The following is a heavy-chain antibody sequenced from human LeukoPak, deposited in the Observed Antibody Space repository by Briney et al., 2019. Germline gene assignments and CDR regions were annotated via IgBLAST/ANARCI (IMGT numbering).Heavy chain of an antibody. CDR1: GFPFRDYY. D-gene: IGHD2-2*01. V-gene: IGHV3-11*01. J-gene: IGHJ4*02. CDR3: ARDRGSNNYFDH. Sequence: GGSLRLSCLASGFPFRDYYMTWIRQAPGKGLEWISLISSRGTTTDYADSVKGRFTISRDNANNTLFLQMNSLRADDTAVYYCARDRGSNNYFDHWGQGTLVTVSS. CDR2: ISSRGTTT.